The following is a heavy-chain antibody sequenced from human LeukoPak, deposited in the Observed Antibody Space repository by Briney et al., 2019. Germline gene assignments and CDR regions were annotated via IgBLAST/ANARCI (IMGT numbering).Heavy chain of an antibody. Sequence: SETLSLTCAVYGGSFSGYYWTWIRQPPGKGLEWIGEINHSGSTNYNPSLKSRVTISADTSKNQFSLKLSSVTAADTAVYYCARTLPRGYSYGSRGWFDPWGQGTLVTVSS. V-gene: IGHV4-34*01. CDR3: ARTLPRGYSYGSRGWFDP. D-gene: IGHD5-18*01. CDR2: INHSGST. CDR1: GGSFSGYY. J-gene: IGHJ5*02.